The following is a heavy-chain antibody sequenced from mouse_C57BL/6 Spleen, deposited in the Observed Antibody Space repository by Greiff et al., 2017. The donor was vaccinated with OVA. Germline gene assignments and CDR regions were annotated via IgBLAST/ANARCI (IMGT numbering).Heavy chain of an antibody. CDR2: IYPRDGST. J-gene: IGHJ2*01. CDR1: GYTFTSYD. CDR3: ARDYGSSYGDYFDY. Sequence: QVQLKQSGPELVKPGASVKLSCKASGYTFTSYDINWVKQRPGQGLEWIGWIYPRDGSTNYNEKFKGKATLTVDTSSSTAYMELHSLTSEDSAVYFGARDYGSSYGDYFDYWGQGTTLTVSS. D-gene: IGHD1-1*01. V-gene: IGHV1-85*01.